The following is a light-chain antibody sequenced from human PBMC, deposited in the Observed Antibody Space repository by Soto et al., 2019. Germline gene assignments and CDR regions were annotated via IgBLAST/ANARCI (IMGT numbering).Light chain of an antibody. CDR3: HQYNNWPPMHT. J-gene: IGKJ2*01. Sequence: IVMTQSPATLSVFPGERATLSCRASQSISNNLAWLQQKPVQAPRLLIYAASTRATGVPARFSGSGSGTDFTLTISRLQPEDFAVYYCHQYNNWPPMHTFGQGTKLEIK. CDR1: QSISNN. CDR2: AAS. V-gene: IGKV3-15*01.